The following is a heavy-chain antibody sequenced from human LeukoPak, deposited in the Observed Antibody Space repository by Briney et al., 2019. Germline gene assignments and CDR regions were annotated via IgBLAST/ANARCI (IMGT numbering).Heavy chain of an antibody. Sequence: ASVKVSCKASGYTFTSNGISWVRQAPGQGLEWMGWISAYNGNTKYAQNLQGRVTITTDTSTSTVYMELSSLRSDDTAVYYCARADSVTIAVAGLSCFDYWGQGTLVTVSS. V-gene: IGHV1-18*01. CDR3: ARADSVTIAVAGLSCFDY. CDR2: ISAYNGNT. CDR1: GYTFTSNG. J-gene: IGHJ4*02. D-gene: IGHD6-19*01.